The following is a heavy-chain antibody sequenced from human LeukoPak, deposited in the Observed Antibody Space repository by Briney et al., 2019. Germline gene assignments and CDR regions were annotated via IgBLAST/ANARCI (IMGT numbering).Heavy chain of an antibody. CDR1: GDSLSINSAA. D-gene: IGHD1-26*01. CDR2: TYYRSKWYN. V-gene: IGHV6-1*01. CDR3: ARDSGSYYGCFDY. J-gene: IGHJ4*02. Sequence: SQTLSLTCALSGDSLSINSAAWNWIRRSPSRCLEWLARTYYRSKWYNDYAVSVKSRITINPDTSKNQFSLQLNSVTPEDTAVYYCARDSGSYYGCFDYWGQGTLVTVSS.